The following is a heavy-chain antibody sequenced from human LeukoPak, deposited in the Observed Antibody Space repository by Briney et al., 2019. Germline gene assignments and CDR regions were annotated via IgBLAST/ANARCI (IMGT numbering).Heavy chain of an antibody. D-gene: IGHD3-10*01. CDR1: GGSFSGYY. V-gene: IGHV4-34*01. CDR2: INHSGHS. Sequence: SETLSLTCAVSGGSFSGYYWSWVRQPPGKGLEWIGEINHSGHSYSNPSLKSRVTISVDAPKHQFSLKLKSVTAADTAGFYCARPRSEYVSGGYYIWGQGTLVTVSS. CDR3: ARPRSEYVSGGYYI. J-gene: IGHJ4*02.